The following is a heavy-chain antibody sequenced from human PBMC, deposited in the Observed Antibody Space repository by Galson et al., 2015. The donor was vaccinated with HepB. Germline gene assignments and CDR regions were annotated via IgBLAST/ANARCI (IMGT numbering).Heavy chain of an antibody. Sequence: SLRLSCAASGFTFSSYAMSWVRQAPGKGLEWVSAISGSGASTYYTDSVKGRFTIPRDNSKNTLYLQMNSLRAEDTAVYYCARRYDYFDYWGQGTLVTVSS. V-gene: IGHV3-23*01. D-gene: IGHD5-18*01. CDR2: ISGSGAST. J-gene: IGHJ4*02. CDR3: ARRYDYFDY. CDR1: GFTFSSYA.